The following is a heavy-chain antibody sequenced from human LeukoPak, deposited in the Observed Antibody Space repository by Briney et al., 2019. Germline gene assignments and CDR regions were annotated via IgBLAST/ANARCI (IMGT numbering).Heavy chain of an antibody. CDR2: IYYSGST. D-gene: IGHD3-9*01. V-gene: IGHV4-59*01. CDR1: GGSISSYY. J-gene: IGHJ4*02. CDR3: AISYYDILTGSPFDY. Sequence: SETLSLTCTVSGGSISSYYWSWIRQPPGKGLEWIGYIYYSGSTNYNPSLKSRVTISVDTSKNQFSLKLSSVTAADTAVYYCAISYYDILTGSPFDYWGQGTLVTVSS.